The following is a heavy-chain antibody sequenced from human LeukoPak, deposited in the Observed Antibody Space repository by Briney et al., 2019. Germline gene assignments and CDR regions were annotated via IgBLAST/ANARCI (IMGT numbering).Heavy chain of an antibody. V-gene: IGHV3-9*02. Sequence: PGRSRRLSCLAAGSTSANYAMHWVRQVPRKGLGWVSGIRWISASIGYADSVKGRFTISRDNAENSLYLQMNSLRAEDTALYYCAKAERGDASARCFDYWGQGTLVTVSS. J-gene: IGHJ4*02. CDR2: IRWISASI. CDR1: GSTSANYA. CDR3: AKAERGDASARCFDY. D-gene: IGHD3-10*01.